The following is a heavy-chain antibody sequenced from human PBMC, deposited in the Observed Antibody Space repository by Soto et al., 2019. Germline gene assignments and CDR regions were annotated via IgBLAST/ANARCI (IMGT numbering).Heavy chain of an antibody. Sequence: XGSLGLSCAASGFTFNTYVMHWVRQAPGKGLEWVALMWYDESKKYYGDSVRGRFTISRDNSRDTLYLQMNSLRVEDTAVYYCARGARDFDYWGQGTLVTVSS. V-gene: IGHV3-33*01. D-gene: IGHD3-16*01. J-gene: IGHJ4*02. CDR3: ARGARDFDY. CDR2: MWYDESKK. CDR1: GFTFNTYV.